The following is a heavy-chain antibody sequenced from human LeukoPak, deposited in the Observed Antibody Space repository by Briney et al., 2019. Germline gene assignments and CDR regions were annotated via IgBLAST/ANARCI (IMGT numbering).Heavy chain of an antibody. CDR3: ARSDSSGRLDY. V-gene: IGHV1-2*02. Sequence: WASVKVSCKASGYTFTAYYMHWVRQAPGQGLEWMGWINPNSGGSDYAQKFQGRVTMTRDTSISTAYMELSSLRSDDTAVYYCARSDSSGRLDYWGQGTLVTVSS. J-gene: IGHJ4*02. CDR1: GYTFTAYY. CDR2: INPNSGGS. D-gene: IGHD6-19*01.